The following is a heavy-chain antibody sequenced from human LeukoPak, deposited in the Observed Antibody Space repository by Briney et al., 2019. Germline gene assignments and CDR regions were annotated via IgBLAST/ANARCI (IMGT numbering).Heavy chain of an antibody. V-gene: IGHV4-34*01. CDR1: GFTFNNAW. Sequence: PGGSLRLSCAASGFTFNNAWMSWVRQPPGKGLEWIGEINHSGSTNYNPSLKSRVTISVDTSKNQFSLKLSSVTAADTAVYYCARGQRFGGSDITDAFDIWGQGTMVTVS. J-gene: IGHJ3*02. CDR3: ARGQRFGGSDITDAFDI. CDR2: INHSGST. D-gene: IGHD1-14*01.